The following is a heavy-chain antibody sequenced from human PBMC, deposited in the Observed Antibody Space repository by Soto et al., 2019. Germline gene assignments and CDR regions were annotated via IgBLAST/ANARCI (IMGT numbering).Heavy chain of an antibody. V-gene: IGHV4-30-2*01. Sequence: PSETLSLTCAVSGGSISSGGYSWSWIRQPPGKGLEWIGYIYHSGSTYYNPSLKSRVTISVDRSKNQFSLKLSSVTAADTAVYYCARAIAVAGRHYYGMDVWGQGTTVTV. J-gene: IGHJ6*02. CDR3: ARAIAVAGRHYYGMDV. CDR1: GGSISSGGYS. CDR2: IYHSGST. D-gene: IGHD6-19*01.